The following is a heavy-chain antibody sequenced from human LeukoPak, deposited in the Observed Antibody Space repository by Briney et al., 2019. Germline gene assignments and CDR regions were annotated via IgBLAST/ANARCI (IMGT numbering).Heavy chain of an antibody. V-gene: IGHV3-66*01. CDR1: GFIVSGNY. J-gene: IGHJ4*02. D-gene: IGHD6-13*01. CDR2: IYGSSRT. Sequence: PGGSLRLSCAGSGFIVSGNYTSWVRQAAGKGPEWVSVIYGSSRTYYADSVKGRFTISRDNSKNTVYLQMDSLRAEDTAVYYCARDRIAAAGTGDYWGQGTLVTVSS. CDR3: ARDRIAAAGTGDY.